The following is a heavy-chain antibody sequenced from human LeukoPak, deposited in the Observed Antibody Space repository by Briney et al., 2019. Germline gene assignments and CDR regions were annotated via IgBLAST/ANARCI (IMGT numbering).Heavy chain of an antibody. CDR2: ISAYNGNT. CDR3: ARDRPGITHFDY. Sequence: WVNLSCNASGYTFTIYGIILVRHPPGPGLEWMGWISAYNGNTNYAQKLQGRVTMTTDTSTSTAYMELRSLRSDDTSVYYCARDRPGITHFDYWGQGTLVTVSS. V-gene: IGHV1-18*04. D-gene: IGHD1-14*01. J-gene: IGHJ4*02. CDR1: GYTFTIYG.